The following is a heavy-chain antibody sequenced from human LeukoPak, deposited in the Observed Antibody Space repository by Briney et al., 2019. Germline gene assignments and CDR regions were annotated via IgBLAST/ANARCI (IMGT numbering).Heavy chain of an antibody. CDR3: ARDAFPLDI. D-gene: IGHD2/OR15-2a*01. CDR2: INHSGST. Sequence: SETLSLTCAVYGGSFSGYYWSWIRQPPGKGLEWIGEINHSGSTSYNPSLKSRVTISLDTSKNQFSLTLNSVTAADTAVYYCARDAFPLDIWGQGTMVTVSS. CDR1: GGSFSGYY. V-gene: IGHV4-34*01. J-gene: IGHJ3*02.